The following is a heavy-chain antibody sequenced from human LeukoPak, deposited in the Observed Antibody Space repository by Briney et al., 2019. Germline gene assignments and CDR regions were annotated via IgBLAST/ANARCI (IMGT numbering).Heavy chain of an antibody. Sequence: GGSLRLSCAASGFTFSNAWMSWVRQAPGKGLEWVGRIKSKTDGGTTDYAAPVKGRFTISRDDSKNTLYLQMSSLRVEDTAVYYCAKKVAGPANPFDSWGQGTLVTVSS. CDR3: AKKVAGPANPFDS. J-gene: IGHJ4*02. D-gene: IGHD2-15*01. CDR1: GFTFSNAW. V-gene: IGHV3-15*01. CDR2: IKSKTDGGTT.